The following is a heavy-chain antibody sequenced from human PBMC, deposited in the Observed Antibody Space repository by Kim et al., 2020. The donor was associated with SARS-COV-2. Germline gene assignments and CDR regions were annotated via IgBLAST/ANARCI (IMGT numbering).Heavy chain of an antibody. V-gene: IGHV4-4*07. Sequence: SETLSLTCTVSGGSISSYYWSWIRQPAGKGLEWIGRIYTSGSTNYNPSLKSRVTMSVDTSKNQFSLKLSSVTAADTAVYYCARGEDIVVVPAAHHAFDIWGQGTMVTVSS. CDR1: GGSISSYY. J-gene: IGHJ3*02. CDR3: ARGEDIVVVPAAHHAFDI. D-gene: IGHD2-2*01. CDR2: IYTSGST.